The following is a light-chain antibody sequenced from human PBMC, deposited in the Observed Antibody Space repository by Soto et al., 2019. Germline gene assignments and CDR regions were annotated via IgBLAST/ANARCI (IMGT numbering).Light chain of an antibody. V-gene: IGLV2-14*01. CDR2: EVS. J-gene: IGLJ2*01. CDR3: SSYTSSSTLV. Sequence: QSALTQPASVSGSPGQSITISCTGTSSDVGVYNYVSWYQLHPGKAPKLMIYEVSNRPSGVSNRFSGSKSGNTASLTISGLQAEDEADYYCSSYTSSSTLVFGGGTKLTVL. CDR1: SSDVGVYNY.